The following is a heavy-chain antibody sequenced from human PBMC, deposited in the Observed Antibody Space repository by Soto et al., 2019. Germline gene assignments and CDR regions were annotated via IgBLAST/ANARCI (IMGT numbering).Heavy chain of an antibody. V-gene: IGHV3-30-3*01. CDR1: GFTFSSYA. J-gene: IGHJ4*02. CDR3: ARTVNTDYYFDY. Sequence: GGSLRLSCAASGFTFSSYAMHWVRQAPGKGLEWVAVISYDGSNKYYADSVKGRFTISRDNSKNTLYLQMNSLRAEDTAVYYCARTVNTDYYFDYWGQGTLVTVSS. CDR2: ISYDGSNK. D-gene: IGHD5-18*01.